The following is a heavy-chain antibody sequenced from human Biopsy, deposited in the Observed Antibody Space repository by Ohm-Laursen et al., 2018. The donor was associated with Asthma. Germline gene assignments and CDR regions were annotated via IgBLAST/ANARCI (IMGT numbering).Heavy chain of an antibody. CDR2: IDPNSGGT. V-gene: IGHV1-2*06. J-gene: IGHJ2*01. D-gene: IGHD3-16*01. CDR3: ARIKIRIGAGTDRYFDL. CDR1: GYTFTDYY. Sequence: ASVKVSCKASGYTFTDYYVHWVRQAPGQGLEWMGRIDPNSGGTNYAQKFQGRVTMTRDTSVNTAFMVLSRLRPDDTAVYYCARIKIRIGAGTDRYFDLWGRGTLVTVSS.